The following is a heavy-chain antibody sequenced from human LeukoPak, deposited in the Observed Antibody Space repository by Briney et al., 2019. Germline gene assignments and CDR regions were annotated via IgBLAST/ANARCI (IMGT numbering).Heavy chain of an antibody. CDR3: ATFFYNDGGGYYYFDY. CDR2: INSVSSTI. D-gene: IGHD3-22*01. Sequence: PGGSLRLSCAASGFPFSAYSINWVRQAPGKGLEWVSYINSVSSTIYYADSVKGRFTISRDNAKNPLYLQMNSLRDADTAVYYCATFFYNDGGGYYYFDYWGQGTLVTVSS. V-gene: IGHV3-48*02. J-gene: IGHJ4*02. CDR1: GFPFSAYS.